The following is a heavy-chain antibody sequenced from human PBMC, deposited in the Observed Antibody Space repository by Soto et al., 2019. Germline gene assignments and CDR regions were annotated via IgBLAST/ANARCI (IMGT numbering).Heavy chain of an antibody. V-gene: IGHV3-21*01. CDR3: AREGIAAALDY. CDR2: ISSSSSYI. Sequence: EVQLVESGGGLVKPGGSLRLSCAASGFTFSSYSMNWIRQAPGKGLEWVSSISSSSSYIYYADSVKGRFTISRDNAKNSLYLQVNSLRAEDTAVYYCAREGIAAALDYWGQGTLVTVSS. CDR1: GFTFSSYS. J-gene: IGHJ4*02. D-gene: IGHD6-13*01.